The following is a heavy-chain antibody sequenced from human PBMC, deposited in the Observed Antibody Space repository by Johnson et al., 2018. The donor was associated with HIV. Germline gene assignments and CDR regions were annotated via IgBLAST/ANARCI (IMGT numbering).Heavy chain of an antibody. Sequence: VQLVESGGGLVQPGRSLRLSCAASGFTFDDYAMHWVRQAPGKGLEWVSGIGTAGDTYYVGSVKGRFTISRENAKNSLYLEMSNLRAGDTAVYYCARDCGGGGCYNAFDIWGQGTMVTVSS. V-gene: IGHV3-13*01. CDR3: ARDCGGGGCYNAFDI. CDR2: IGTAGDT. J-gene: IGHJ3*02. D-gene: IGHD2-21*02. CDR1: GFTFDDYA.